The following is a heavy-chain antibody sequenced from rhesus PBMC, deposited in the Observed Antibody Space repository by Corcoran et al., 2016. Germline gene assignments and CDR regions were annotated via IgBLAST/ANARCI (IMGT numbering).Heavy chain of an antibody. CDR3: ARRGYSNYGNYFDY. CDR1: GFTFSDYY. D-gene: IGHD4-23*01. V-gene: IGHV3-178*01. Sequence: EVQLVESGGGLAKPGVSLRLSCAAPGFTFSDYYMDWVGQAPGKGLEWVSRISNGVGSTWKADSVKCRFTISRETANNTLYLQMNSLRAEATAVYYCARRGYSNYGNYFDYWGQGVLVTVSS. CDR2: ISNGVGST. J-gene: IGHJ4*01.